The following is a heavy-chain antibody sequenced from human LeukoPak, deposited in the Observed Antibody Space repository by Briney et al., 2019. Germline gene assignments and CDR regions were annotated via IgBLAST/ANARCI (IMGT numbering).Heavy chain of an antibody. CDR2: IYHSGST. CDR1: GGSISSSNW. CDR3: ARVGAKHHGMDV. D-gene: IGHD1-26*01. Sequence: KSSETLSLTYAVSGGSISSSNWWSWVRQPPGKGLEWIGEIYHSGSTNYNPSLKSRVTISVDTSKNQFSLKLSSVTAADTAVYYCARVGAKHHGMDVWGQGTTVTVSS. J-gene: IGHJ6*02. V-gene: IGHV4-4*02.